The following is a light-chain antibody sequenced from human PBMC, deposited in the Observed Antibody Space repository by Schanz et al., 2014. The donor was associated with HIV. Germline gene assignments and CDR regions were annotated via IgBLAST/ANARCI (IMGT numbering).Light chain of an antibody. J-gene: IGLJ1*01. CDR3: QSYDSSLSGPH. CDR2: EVT. CDR1: SSDVGGYNY. V-gene: IGLV2-14*01. Sequence: QSALTQPASVSGSPGQSITISCTGVSSDVGGYNYVSWYQQHPDKAPKLMIYEVTRRPSGVSNRFSGSKSGTSASLAITGLQAEDEADYYCQSYDSSLSGPHFGTGTKLTVL.